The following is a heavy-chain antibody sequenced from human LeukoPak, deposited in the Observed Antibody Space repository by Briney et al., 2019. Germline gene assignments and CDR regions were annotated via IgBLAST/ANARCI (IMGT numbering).Heavy chain of an antibody. CDR3: AKAGIVGATIYDY. D-gene: IGHD1-26*01. J-gene: IGHJ4*02. CDR1: GFTFSSYA. CDR2: ISGSGGST. V-gene: IGHV3-23*01. Sequence: GGLRLSCAASGFTFSSYAMSWVRQAPGKGLELVSAISGSGGSTYYADSVKGRFTISRDNSKNTLYLQMNSLRAEDTAVYYCAKAGIVGATIYDYWGQGTLVTVSS.